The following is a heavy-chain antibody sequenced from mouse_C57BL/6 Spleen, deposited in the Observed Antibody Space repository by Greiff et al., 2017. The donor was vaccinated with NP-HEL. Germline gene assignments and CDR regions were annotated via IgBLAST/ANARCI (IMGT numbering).Heavy chain of an antibody. CDR3: ARGAKTGAMDY. Sequence: QVQLQQSGAELVKPGASVKISCKASGYAFSSYWMNWVKQRPGKGLEWIGQIYPGDGDTNYNGKFKGKATLTADKSSSTAYMQLSSLTSEDSAVYFCARGAKTGAMDYWGQGTSVTVSS. CDR2: IYPGDGDT. CDR1: GYAFSSYW. V-gene: IGHV1-80*01. J-gene: IGHJ4*01.